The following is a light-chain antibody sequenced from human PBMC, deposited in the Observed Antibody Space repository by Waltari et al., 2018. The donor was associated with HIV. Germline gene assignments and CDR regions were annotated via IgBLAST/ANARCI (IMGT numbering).Light chain of an antibody. CDR3: AAWDDSLHGEL. Sequence: QSVLTQTPSLSGTPGQRVTISCSGGYSNIGSNTVHWYQQFPGTAPRLLIYSNNQRPSGVPDRFSGSKSGTSASLVISELQSQDEADYHCAAWDDSLHGELFGGGTKLTVL. J-gene: IGLJ2*01. CDR2: SNN. CDR1: YSNIGSNT. V-gene: IGLV1-44*01.